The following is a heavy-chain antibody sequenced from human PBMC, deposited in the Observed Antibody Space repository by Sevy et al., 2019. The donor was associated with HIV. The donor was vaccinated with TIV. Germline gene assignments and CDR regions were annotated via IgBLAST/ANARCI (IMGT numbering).Heavy chain of an antibody. CDR3: ASSVNSGWSGAFDI. CDR1: GFTFSNYW. J-gene: IGHJ3*02. CDR2: INEDRSEK. D-gene: IGHD6-19*01. Sequence: GGSLRLSCAVSGFTFSNYWMSWVRQAPGKGLEWVANINEDRSEKYYVGSVKGRFTISRENAGNSLYLEMNNLRTEDTAVYYCASSVNSGWSGAFDIWGQGTMVTVSS. V-gene: IGHV3-7*01.